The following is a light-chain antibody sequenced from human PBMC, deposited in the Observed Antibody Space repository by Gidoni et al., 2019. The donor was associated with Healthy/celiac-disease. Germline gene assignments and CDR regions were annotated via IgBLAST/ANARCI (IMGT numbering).Light chain of an antibody. CDR2: DVS. Sequence: QSALTQPRSVSGSPGQSVTISCTGTSSDVGGYNYFSWYQQHPGKAPKLMIYDVSKRPSGVPDRFSGSKSGNTASLTISGLQAEDEDDYYCCTYAGSFWVFGGGTKLTVL. V-gene: IGLV2-11*01. J-gene: IGLJ3*02. CDR3: CTYAGSFWV. CDR1: SSDVGGYNY.